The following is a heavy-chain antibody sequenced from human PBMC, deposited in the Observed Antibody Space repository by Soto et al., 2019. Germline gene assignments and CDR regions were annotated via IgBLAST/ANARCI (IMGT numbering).Heavy chain of an antibody. D-gene: IGHD2-15*01. CDR2: ISGGGGST. CDR1: GFTFRTYA. CDR3: AKDRGSIVVLVAAIDV. J-gene: IGHJ6*02. V-gene: IGHV3-23*01. Sequence: EVQLLESGGGLVQPGGSLRLSCVASGFTFRTYAMTWVRQAPGKGLAWVSSISGGGGSTYYADSVKGRFTISRDNSKNTLFLQMNSLRAEDTAVYYCAKDRGSIVVLVAAIDVWGQGTTVTVSS.